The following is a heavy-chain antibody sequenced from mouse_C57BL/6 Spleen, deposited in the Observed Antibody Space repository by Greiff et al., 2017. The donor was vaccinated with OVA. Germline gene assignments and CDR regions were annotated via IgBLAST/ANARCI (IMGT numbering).Heavy chain of an antibody. CDR1: GYTFTSYW. J-gene: IGHJ2*01. D-gene: IGHD1-1*01. CDR3: ARGATVVATYYFDY. CDR2: IDPSDSYP. Sequence: VQLQQPGAELVKPGASVKLSCKASGYTFTSYWMQWVKQRPGQGLEWIGEIDPSDSYPNYNQKFKGKATLTVDTSSSSAYMQLSSLTSEDAAVYYCARGATVVATYYFDYWGQGTTLTVSS. V-gene: IGHV1-50*01.